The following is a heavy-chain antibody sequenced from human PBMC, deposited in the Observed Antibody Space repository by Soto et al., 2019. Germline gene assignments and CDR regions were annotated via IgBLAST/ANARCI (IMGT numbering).Heavy chain of an antibody. CDR2: VSFDGSNK. J-gene: IGHJ4*02. CDR1: GFTFSIDA. V-gene: IGHV3-30-3*01. CDR3: ARDQTGITTTGGGRIDH. Sequence: PGGALSLSCAASGFTFSIDAMHWVRQAPGKGLECVAIVSFDGSNKYYADSVKGRFTIYRDNSKNTLYLQMSGLTPEDTAVYYCARDQTGITTTGGGRIDHWGQGTLVTVSS. D-gene: IGHD1-20*01.